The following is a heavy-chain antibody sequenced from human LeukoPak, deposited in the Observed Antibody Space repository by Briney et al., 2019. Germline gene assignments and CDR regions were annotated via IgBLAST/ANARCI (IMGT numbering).Heavy chain of an antibody. CDR2: IYYSGST. D-gene: IGHD3-3*01. CDR3: ARLRRDSSHGY. V-gene: IGHV4-39*01. J-gene: IGHJ4*02. Sequence: SETLSLTCTVSGGSISSSSYYWGWLRQPPGKGLEWIGSIYYSGSTYYNPSLKSRVTISVDTSKNQFSLKLSSVTAADTAVYYCARLRRDSSHGYWGQGTLVTVSS. CDR1: GGSISSSSYY.